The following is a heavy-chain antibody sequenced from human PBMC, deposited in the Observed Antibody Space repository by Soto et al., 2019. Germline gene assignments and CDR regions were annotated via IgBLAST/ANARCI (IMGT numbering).Heavy chain of an antibody. CDR1: GGSFSGYF. J-gene: IGHJ2*01. V-gene: IGHV4-34*01. CDR3: ARGTREGWYFDL. Sequence: QVQLQQWGAGLLKPSETLSLTCAVYGGSFSGYFWSWIRQPPGKGLEWIAEINHSGITTYTPSLTSRXXIXTXXSKNQFSLKLSSGTAADTAVFYCARGTREGWYFDLWGRGTLVTVSS. CDR2: INHSGIT.